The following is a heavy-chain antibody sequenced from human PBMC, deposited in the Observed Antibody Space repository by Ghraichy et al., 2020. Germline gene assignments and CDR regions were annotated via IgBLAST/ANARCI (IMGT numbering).Heavy chain of an antibody. Sequence: LNISCAVYGVSFTDYYWTWIRQSPGKGLEWIGEYNHVGGIKYNPSLSGRVSISLDTSRREVSLKVSPVSAADTAVYYCVTSRWYGIYPDYWGQGTLVTVSS. CDR2: YNHVGGI. V-gene: IGHV4-34*01. CDR1: GVSFTDYY. CDR3: VTSRWYGIYPDY. J-gene: IGHJ4*02. D-gene: IGHD6-13*01.